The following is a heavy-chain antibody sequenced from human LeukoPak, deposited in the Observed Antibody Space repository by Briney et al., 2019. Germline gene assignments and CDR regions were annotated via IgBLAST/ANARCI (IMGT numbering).Heavy chain of an antibody. CDR2: VTGSGGTT. Sequence: GGSLRLSCAATGFTFSTYAMSWVRQAPGEGLEWVSTVTGSGGTTYYADSVKGRFTISRDNSKNTLYLQMNSLRAEDTAVYYCAKEPDYGDYAWGQGTLVTVSS. V-gene: IGHV3-23*01. CDR1: GFTFSTYA. CDR3: AKEPDYGDYA. J-gene: IGHJ5*02. D-gene: IGHD4-17*01.